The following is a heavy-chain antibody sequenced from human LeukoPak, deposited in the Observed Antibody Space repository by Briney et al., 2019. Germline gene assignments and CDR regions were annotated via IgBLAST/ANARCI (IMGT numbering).Heavy chain of an antibody. D-gene: IGHD3-10*01. Sequence: GGPLRLSCAASGFTFSSYDMYWVRQATGKGLEWVSAIGTAGDTYYPGSVKGRFTISRENAKNSLYLQMNSLRAEDTAVYYCARGDMVRGVIMAFDPWGQGTLVTVSS. CDR1: GFTFSSYD. V-gene: IGHV3-13*01. J-gene: IGHJ5*02. CDR3: ARGDMVRGVIMAFDP. CDR2: IGTAGDT.